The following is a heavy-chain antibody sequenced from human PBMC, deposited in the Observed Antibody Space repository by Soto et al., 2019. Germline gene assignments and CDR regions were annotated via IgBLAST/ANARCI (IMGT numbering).Heavy chain of an antibody. J-gene: IGHJ4*02. CDR1: GGSIGNSY. Sequence: SETLSLTCTVAGGSIGNSYWSWIRQSPGKGLEWIGYIYYSGSSNYNPSLKSRVSISVDTSKNQFSLKLSSVTAADTAVYYCARHSSSWPIFDYWGQGTLVTVSS. CDR3: ARHSSSWPIFDY. CDR2: IYYSGSS. V-gene: IGHV4-59*08. D-gene: IGHD6-13*01.